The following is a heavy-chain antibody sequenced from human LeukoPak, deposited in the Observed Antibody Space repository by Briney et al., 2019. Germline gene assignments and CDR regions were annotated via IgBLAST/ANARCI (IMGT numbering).Heavy chain of an antibody. CDR1: GFSFSDYW. D-gene: IGHD4-17*01. J-gene: IGHJ4*02. CDR3: AKDLESYGDFYYFDY. Sequence: PGGSLRLSCGASGFSFSDYWMTWVRQAPGKGLEWVAFIRYDGSHRSYADSVKGRFTISRDNSKNTLYLQMNSLRAEDTAVYYCAKDLESYGDFYYFDYWGQGTLVTVSS. V-gene: IGHV3-30*02. CDR2: IRYDGSHR.